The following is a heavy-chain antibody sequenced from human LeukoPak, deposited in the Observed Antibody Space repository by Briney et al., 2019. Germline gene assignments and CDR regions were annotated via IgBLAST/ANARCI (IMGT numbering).Heavy chain of an antibody. D-gene: IGHD5-18*01. CDR1: GGSIRTYY. CDR2: IYYSGST. J-gene: IGHJ6*03. Sequence: SETLSLTCTVSGGSIRTYYWSWIRQPPGKGLEWIGYIYYSGSTNYNPSLKSRVTISVDTSKNQLSLKLSSVTAADTAVYYCARTTEGGYTYDYFYYYYMDVWGKGTTVTISS. V-gene: IGHV4-59*01. CDR3: ARTTEGGYTYDYFYYYYMDV.